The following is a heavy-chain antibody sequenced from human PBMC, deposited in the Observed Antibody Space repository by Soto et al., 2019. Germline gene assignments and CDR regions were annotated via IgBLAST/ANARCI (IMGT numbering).Heavy chain of an antibody. J-gene: IGHJ6*02. Sequence: EVQLLESGGDLVQPGGSLRLSCVASGITFRSRAMSWVRQAPGKGLEWVSLISWDGGSTYYADSVKGRFTISRDNSKNSLYLQMNSLRAEDTALYYCAKDYLEQQLDPRGDYYGMDVWGQGTTVTVSS. V-gene: IGHV3-43D*04. CDR3: AKDYLEQQLDPRGDYYGMDV. D-gene: IGHD6-13*01. CDR1: GITFRSRA. CDR2: ISWDGGST.